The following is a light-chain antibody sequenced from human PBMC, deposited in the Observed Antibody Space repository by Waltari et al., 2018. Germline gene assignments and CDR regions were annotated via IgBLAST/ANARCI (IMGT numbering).Light chain of an antibody. CDR1: SSDVGSYNR. CDR2: EVS. Sequence: QSALTQPPSVSGSPGQSVTISCTGTSSDVGSYNRVSWYQQPPRTAPKLMIYEVSNRPSGAPDRFSGSKPGNTAFLTISGLQAEDEADYYCSSYTSSSTPVFGGGTKLTVL. J-gene: IGLJ2*01. CDR3: SSYTSSSTPV. V-gene: IGLV2-18*02.